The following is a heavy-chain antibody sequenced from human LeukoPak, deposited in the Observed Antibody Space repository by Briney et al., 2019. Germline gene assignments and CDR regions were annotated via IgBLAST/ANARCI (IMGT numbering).Heavy chain of an antibody. CDR3: ARMYYYYMDV. V-gene: IGHV3-53*01. CDR1: GFTVSSNS. Sequence: GGSLRLSCTVSGFTVSSNSMSWVRQAPGKGLEWVSFIYSDNTHYSDSVKGRFTISRDNSKNTLYLQMNSLRAEDTAVYYCARMYYYYMDVWGKGTTVTVSS. CDR2: IYSDNT. J-gene: IGHJ6*03.